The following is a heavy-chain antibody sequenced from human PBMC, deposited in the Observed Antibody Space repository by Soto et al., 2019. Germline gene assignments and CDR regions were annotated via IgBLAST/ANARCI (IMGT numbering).Heavy chain of an antibody. V-gene: IGHV3-74*01. Sequence: LYCAASGVTFSSYWMHWVRQAPGKGLVWVSRINSDGSSTNYADFVKGRFTISRDNAKNTLYLQMNSLRVEDKAVYYCSRVGGSTWHWGQGTLVTVSS. CDR2: INSDGSST. CDR3: SRVGGSTWH. CDR1: GVTFSSYW. J-gene: IGHJ4*02. D-gene: IGHD1-26*01.